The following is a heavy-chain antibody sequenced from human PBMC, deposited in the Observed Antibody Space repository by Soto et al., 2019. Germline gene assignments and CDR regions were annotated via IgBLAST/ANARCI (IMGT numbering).Heavy chain of an antibody. CDR2: INHSGST. CDR3: ARGGGTLLAAQLYY. J-gene: IGHJ4*02. D-gene: IGHD2-15*01. CDR1: GGSFSGYY. V-gene: IGHV4-34*01. Sequence: SETLSLTCAVYGGSFSGYYWSWIRQPPGKGLEWIGEINHSGSTNYNPSLKSRVTISVDTSKNQFSLKLSSVTAADTAVYYCARGGGTLLAAQLYYWGQGTLVTVSS.